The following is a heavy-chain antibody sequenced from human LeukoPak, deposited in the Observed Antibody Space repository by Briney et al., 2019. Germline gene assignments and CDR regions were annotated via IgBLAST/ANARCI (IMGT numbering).Heavy chain of an antibody. Sequence: PGGSLRLSCAASGFTFSSYSMNWVRQAPGKGLEWVSYISSSSSTIYYADSVKGRFTISRDNAKNSLYLQMNSLRAEDTAVYYCARDRLWFGELLTRFDYWSQGTLVTVSS. J-gene: IGHJ4*02. CDR3: ARDRLWFGELLTRFDY. CDR1: GFTFSSYS. D-gene: IGHD3-10*01. CDR2: ISSSSSTI. V-gene: IGHV3-48*01.